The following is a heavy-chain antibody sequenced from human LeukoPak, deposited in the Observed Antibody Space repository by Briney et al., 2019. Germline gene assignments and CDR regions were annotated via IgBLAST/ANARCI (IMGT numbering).Heavy chain of an antibody. CDR1: GFTVSSNY. CDR3: AKDGGYALRFLEWLSYHFDY. D-gene: IGHD3-3*01. J-gene: IGHJ4*02. CDR2: ISGSGGST. V-gene: IGHV3-23*01. Sequence: PGGSLRLSCAASGFTVSSNYMSWVRQAPGKGLEWVSAISGSGGSTYYADSVKGRFTISRDNSKNTLYLQMNSLRAEDTAVYYCAKDGGYALRFLEWLSYHFDYWGQGTLVTVSS.